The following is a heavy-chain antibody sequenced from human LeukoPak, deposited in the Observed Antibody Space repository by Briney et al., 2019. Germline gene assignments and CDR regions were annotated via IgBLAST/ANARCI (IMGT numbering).Heavy chain of an antibody. J-gene: IGHJ5*02. V-gene: IGHV4-4*07. Sequence: SETLSLTCTVSGGSISSYYWSWIRQPAGKGLEWIGRIYTSGSTNYNPSLKSRVTMSVDTSKNQFSLKLSSVTAADTAVYYCARHGITMVRGVILQGFDPWGQGTLVTVSS. CDR2: IYTSGST. CDR1: GGSISSYY. CDR3: ARHGITMVRGVILQGFDP. D-gene: IGHD3-10*01.